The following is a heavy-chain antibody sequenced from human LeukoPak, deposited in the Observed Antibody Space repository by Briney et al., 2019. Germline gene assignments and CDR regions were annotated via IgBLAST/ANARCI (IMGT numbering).Heavy chain of an antibody. CDR1: GFTFSNAW. D-gene: IGHD3-16*02. CDR2: IKSKTDGGTT. V-gene: IGHV3-15*01. J-gene: IGHJ4*02. Sequence: GGSLRLSCAASGFTFSNAWVSWVRQAPGKGLEWVGRIKSKTDGGTTDYAAPVKGRFTISRDDSKNTLYLQMNSLKTQDTAVYYCTSFRSHRLYYWGQGTLVTVSS. CDR3: TSFRSHRLYY.